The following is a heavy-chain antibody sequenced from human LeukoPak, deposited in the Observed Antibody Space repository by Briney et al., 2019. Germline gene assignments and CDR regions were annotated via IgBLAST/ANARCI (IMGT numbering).Heavy chain of an antibody. Sequence: SETLSLTCTVSGGSISSYYWSWIRQPPGKGLEWIGYIYTSGSTNYNPSLKSRVIISVDTSKNQFSLKLSSVTAADTAVYYCASSESGSYSDAFDIWGQGIMVTVSS. V-gene: IGHV4-4*09. D-gene: IGHD1-26*01. CDR1: GGSISSYY. CDR2: IYTSGST. CDR3: ASSESGSYSDAFDI. J-gene: IGHJ3*02.